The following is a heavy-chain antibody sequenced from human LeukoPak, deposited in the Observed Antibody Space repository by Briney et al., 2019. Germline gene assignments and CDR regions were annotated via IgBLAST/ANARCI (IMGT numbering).Heavy chain of an antibody. CDR1: GFTFDDYA. Sequence: GRSLRLSCAASGFTFDDYAMHWVRQAPGKGLEWVPGISWNSGSIGYADSVKGRFTISRDNAKNSLYLQMNSLRAEDTALYYCAKDIKYSSSWYYSYFDYWGQGTLVTVSS. D-gene: IGHD6-13*01. CDR3: AKDIKYSSSWYYSYFDY. V-gene: IGHV3-9*01. CDR2: ISWNSGSI. J-gene: IGHJ4*02.